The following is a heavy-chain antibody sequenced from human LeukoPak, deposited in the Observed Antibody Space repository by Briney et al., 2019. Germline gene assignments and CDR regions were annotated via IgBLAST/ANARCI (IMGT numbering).Heavy chain of an antibody. J-gene: IGHJ6*02. CDR1: GGTFSSYA. Sequence: ASVKVSCKASGGTFSSYAISWVRQAPGQGLEWMGGIIPIFGTANYAQKFQGRVTITADESTSTAYMELSSLRSEDTAVYYCAREVVPAATQGHYYYYYGMDVWGQGTTVTVS. CDR2: IIPIFGTA. CDR3: AREVVPAATQGHYYYYYGMDV. V-gene: IGHV1-69*13. D-gene: IGHD2-2*01.